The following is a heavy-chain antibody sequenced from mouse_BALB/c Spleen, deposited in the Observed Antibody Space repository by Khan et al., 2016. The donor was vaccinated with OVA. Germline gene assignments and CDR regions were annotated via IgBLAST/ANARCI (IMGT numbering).Heavy chain of an antibody. CDR3: PRLEDI. D-gene: IGHD1-3*01. J-gene: IGHJ2*01. CDR1: GFSLTSYV. V-gene: IGHV2-9*02. CDR2: IWAGGST. Sequence: QVQLQQSGPGLVAPSQSLSITCTVSGFSLTSYVVHWVRQPPGQGLEWLGVIWAGGSTNYNSALISSLSISTATSKSQVFLKMNSLQTDDPAMYHCPRLEDIWGQGTTRTVSS.